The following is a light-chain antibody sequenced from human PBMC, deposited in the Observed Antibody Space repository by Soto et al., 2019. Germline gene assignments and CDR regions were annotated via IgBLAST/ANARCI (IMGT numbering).Light chain of an antibody. CDR3: QQRSNWPPGT. J-gene: IGKJ1*01. V-gene: IGKV3D-20*02. Sequence: EIVLTQSPGTLSLSPVDRATLSCRASQTISSTYLAWYQQKPGQAPRLLIYAASTRATGIPDRFSASGSGTDFTLSISRLEPEDFAVYYCQQRSNWPPGTFGQGTKVDIK. CDR1: QTISSTY. CDR2: AAS.